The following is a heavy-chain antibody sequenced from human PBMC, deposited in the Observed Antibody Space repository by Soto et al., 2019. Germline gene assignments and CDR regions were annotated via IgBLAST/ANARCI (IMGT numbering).Heavy chain of an antibody. CDR2: IYWNDDK. V-gene: IGHV2-5*01. CDR3: AHRPVDDRSSWTVVFDY. J-gene: IGHJ4*02. Sequence: QITLKESGPTLVKPTQTLTLTCTFSGFSLSTSGVGVGWIRQPPGKALEWLALIYWNDDKRYSPSLKSRLTITKDTSQNQVVLTMTNMDPVDTATYYCAHRPVDDRSSWTVVFDYWGQGTLVTVSS. CDR1: GFSLSTSGVG. D-gene: IGHD6-13*01.